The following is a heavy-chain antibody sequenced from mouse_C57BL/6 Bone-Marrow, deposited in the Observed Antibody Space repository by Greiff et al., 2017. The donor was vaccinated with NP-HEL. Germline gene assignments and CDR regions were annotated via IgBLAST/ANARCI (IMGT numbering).Heavy chain of an antibody. D-gene: IGHD2-4*01. CDR1: GYTFTDYE. CDR3: TRVYYDYDFDY. CDR2: IDPETGGT. V-gene: IGHV1-15*01. J-gene: IGHJ2*01. Sequence: QVQLQQSGAELVRPGASVTLSCKASGYTFTDYEMHWVKQTPVHGLEWIGAIDPETGGTAYNQKFKGKAILTADKSSSTAYMELLSLTSEDSAVYYCTRVYYDYDFDYWGQGTTLTVSS.